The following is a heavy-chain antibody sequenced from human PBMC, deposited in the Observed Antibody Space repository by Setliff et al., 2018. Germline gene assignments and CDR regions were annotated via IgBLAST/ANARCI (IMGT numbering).Heavy chain of an antibody. CDR1: GHSISSGYY. CDR2: IYYSGST. Sequence: SETLSLTCTVSGHSISSGYYWGWIRQPPGKGLEWIGSIYYSGSTNYNPSLKSRVTMSVDTSKNQLSLKLRSVTAADTAVYYCAREQWLDPPGYYYMDVWAKGTTVTVSS. J-gene: IGHJ6*03. V-gene: IGHV4-38-2*02. CDR3: AREQWLDPPGYYYMDV. D-gene: IGHD6-19*01.